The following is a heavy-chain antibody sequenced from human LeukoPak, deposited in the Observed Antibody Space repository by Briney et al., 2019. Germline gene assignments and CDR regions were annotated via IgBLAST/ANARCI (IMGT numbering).Heavy chain of an antibody. J-gene: IGHJ4*02. V-gene: IGHV2-70*11. D-gene: IGHD6-13*01. CDR1: GFSLSTSGMC. CDR2: IDWDDDK. Sequence: SGPALVKPTQTLTLTCTFSGFSLSTSGMCVSWIRQPPGKALEWLARIDWDDDKYYSTPLKTRLTISKDTSKNQVVLTMTNMDPVDTATYYCARTVAAAGSNFDYWGQGTLVTVSS. CDR3: ARTVAAAGSNFDY.